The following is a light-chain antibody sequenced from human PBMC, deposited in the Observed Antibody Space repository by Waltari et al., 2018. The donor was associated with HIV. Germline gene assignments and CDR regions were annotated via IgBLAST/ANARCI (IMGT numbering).Light chain of an antibody. Sequence: QSALTPPASVSGSPGQSITISCTGSSSDVGTYKHVSWYQQHPGKAPRLIIYEVSKRPSGVSNRYSASKSGKTASLTVSGLRAEDEADYYCSSYAGSSTFVIFGGGTKLTVL. CDR2: EVS. CDR3: SSYAGSSTFVI. J-gene: IGLJ2*01. CDR1: SSDVGTYKH. V-gene: IGLV2-23*02.